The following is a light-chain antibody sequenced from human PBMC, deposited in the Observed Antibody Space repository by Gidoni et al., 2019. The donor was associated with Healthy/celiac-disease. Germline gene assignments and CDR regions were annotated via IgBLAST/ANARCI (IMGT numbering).Light chain of an antibody. CDR3: SSYAGSNNVV. Sequence: QSALPQPPSASGSPGPPVTISCTETSSDVGGNNYVSWYQQHPGKAPKLMIYEVSKRPAGVPDRFSGYKGGNTASLIVAGLQAEDEDDYYCSSYAGSNNVVFGGGTKLTVL. V-gene: IGLV2-8*01. CDR2: EVS. J-gene: IGLJ2*01. CDR1: SSDVGGNNY.